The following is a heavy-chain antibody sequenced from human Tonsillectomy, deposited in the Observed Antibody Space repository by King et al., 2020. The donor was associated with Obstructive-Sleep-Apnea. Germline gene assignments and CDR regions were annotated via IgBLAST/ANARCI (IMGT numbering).Heavy chain of an antibody. CDR3: ARDRSVAGSLFGFDP. Sequence: VQLVESGGGLVKPGGSLRLSCAASGFTFSDYYMTWIRQAPGKGLEWVTFISNSGGSRNYADSVKGRFTVSSDNAMNLVVLKRDSLRAEDTAMYYCARDRSVAGSLFGFDPWGQGTLVTVSS. D-gene: IGHD6-19*01. CDR1: GFTFSDYY. V-gene: IGHV3-11*04. CDR2: ISNSGGSR. J-gene: IGHJ5*02.